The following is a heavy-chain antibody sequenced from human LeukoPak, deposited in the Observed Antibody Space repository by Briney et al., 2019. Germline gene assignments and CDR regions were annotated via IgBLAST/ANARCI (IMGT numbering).Heavy chain of an antibody. V-gene: IGHV3-21*01. D-gene: IGHD1-26*01. Sequence: GSLRLSCAASGFTFSSYSMNWVRQAPGKGLEWVSSISSSSSYIYYADSVKGLFTISRDNAKNSLYLQMNSLRAEDTAVYYCARIDSGYFDYWGQGTLVTVSS. CDR1: GFTFSSYS. CDR3: ARIDSGYFDY. J-gene: IGHJ4*02. CDR2: ISSSSSYI.